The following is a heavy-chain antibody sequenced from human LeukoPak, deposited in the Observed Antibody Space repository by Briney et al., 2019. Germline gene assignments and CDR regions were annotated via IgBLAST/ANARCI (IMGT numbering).Heavy chain of an antibody. D-gene: IGHD3-10*01. J-gene: IGHJ4*02. CDR3: ARGSLVTMVRGVRGLDY. Sequence: GASVKVSCKASGYTFTSYDINWVRQAPGQGLEWMGWINPNSGGTNYAQKFQGRVTMTRDTSISTAYMELSRLRSDDTAVYYCARGSLVTMVRGVRGLDYWGQGTLVTVSS. V-gene: IGHV1-2*02. CDR2: INPNSGGT. CDR1: GYTFTSYD.